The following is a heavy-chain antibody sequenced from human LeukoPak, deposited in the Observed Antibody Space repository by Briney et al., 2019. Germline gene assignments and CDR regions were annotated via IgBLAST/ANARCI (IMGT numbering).Heavy chain of an antibody. CDR3: ANRKRWLQLPTRDAFDI. CDR2: ITTSSSYT. V-gene: IGHV3-21*01. CDR1: GFSFSSYN. D-gene: IGHD5-24*01. J-gene: IGHJ3*02. Sequence: GGSLRLSCEASGFSFSSYNMDWVRQTPGKGLEWISSITTSSSYTFYADSVKGRFTISRDNSKNTLYLQMNSLRPEDTAVYYCANRKRWLQLPTRDAFDIWGQGTMVTVSS.